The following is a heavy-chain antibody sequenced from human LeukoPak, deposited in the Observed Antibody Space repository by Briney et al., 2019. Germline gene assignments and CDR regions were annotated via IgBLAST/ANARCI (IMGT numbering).Heavy chain of an antibody. CDR3: ARVKDPGGYYYYYYMDV. D-gene: IGHD3-16*01. CDR2: IYYSGST. CDR1: GGSISSSSYY. Sequence: SETLSLTCSVSGGSISSSSYYWGWIRQPPGKGLEWIGSIYYSGSTYYNPSLKSRVTISVDTSKNQFSLKLSSVTAADTAMYYCARVKDPGGYYYYYYMDVWGKGTTVTVSS. V-gene: IGHV4-39*07. J-gene: IGHJ6*03.